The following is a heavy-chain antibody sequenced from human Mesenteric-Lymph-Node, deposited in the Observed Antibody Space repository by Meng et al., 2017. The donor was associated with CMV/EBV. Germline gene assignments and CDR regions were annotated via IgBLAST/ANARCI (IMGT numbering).Heavy chain of an antibody. V-gene: IGHV3-23*03. CDR1: GFTFSSYA. CDR2: IYSGGSRT. J-gene: IGHJ3*02. CDR3: ARLKGGRAAFDI. Sequence: GESLKISCAASGFTFSSYAMNWVRQAPGKGLEWVSGIYSGGSRTYYADSVKGRFTISRDIAKNSLYLHMNSLRAEDTAVYYCARLKGGRAAFDIWGQGTMVTVSS. D-gene: IGHD1-1*01.